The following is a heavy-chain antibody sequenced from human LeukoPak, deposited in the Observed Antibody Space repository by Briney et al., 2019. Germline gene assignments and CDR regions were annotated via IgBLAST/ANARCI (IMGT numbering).Heavy chain of an antibody. D-gene: IGHD3-22*01. CDR2: ISDSGLST. CDR1: GFTFSSYT. Sequence: GGSLRLSCAASGFTFSSYTIHWVRQAPGKGLEWVSAISDSGLSTYYADSVKGRFTISRDNSKNTLYLQMNSLRAEDTAVYYCAKTQYYYDNSAYPYFDYWGQGTLVTVSS. J-gene: IGHJ4*02. V-gene: IGHV3-23*01. CDR3: AKTQYYYDNSAYPYFDY.